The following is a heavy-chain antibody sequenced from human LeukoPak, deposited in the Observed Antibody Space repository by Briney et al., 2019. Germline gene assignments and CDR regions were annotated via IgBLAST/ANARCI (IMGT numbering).Heavy chain of an antibody. J-gene: IGHJ6*02. CDR1: GYSFTSYW. V-gene: IGHV5-51*01. CDR3: ARLAVPAAIPVESYYYYGMDV. D-gene: IGHD2-2*02. Sequence: GEPLKISGKGSGYSFTSYWIGWVRQMPGEGLEWMGLIYPGDSDTRYSPSFQGQVTISADKSISTAYLQWSSLKASDTAMYYCARLAVPAAIPVESYYYYGMDVWGQGTTVTVSS. CDR2: IYPGDSDT.